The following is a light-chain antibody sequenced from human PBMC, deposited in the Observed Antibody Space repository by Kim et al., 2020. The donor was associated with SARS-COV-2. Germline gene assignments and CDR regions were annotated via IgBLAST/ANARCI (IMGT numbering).Light chain of an antibody. V-gene: IGLV2-11*01. Sequence: GQSVTISCTGTNSDVSGYKYVAWYQQHPGKGPKLIIYDVTKRPSGVPDRFSGSKSGNTSSLTISGLQVEDETDYYCCSDAGSYALVFGGGTQLTVL. CDR1: NSDVSGYKY. J-gene: IGLJ2*01. CDR2: DVT. CDR3: CSDAGSYALV.